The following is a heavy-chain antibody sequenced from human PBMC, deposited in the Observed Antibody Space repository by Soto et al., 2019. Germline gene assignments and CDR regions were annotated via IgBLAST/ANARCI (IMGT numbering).Heavy chain of an antibody. J-gene: IGHJ6*03. CDR2: ISWNSGSI. CDR3: AKDMVRGAFSYLDV. CDR1: GFTFDDYA. Sequence: PGGSLRLSCAASGFTFDDYAMHWVRQAPGKGLEWVSGISWNSGSIGYADSVKGRFTISRDNAKNSLYLQMNSLRAEDTALYYCAKDMVRGAFSYLDVWGKGTTVTVSS. D-gene: IGHD3-10*01. V-gene: IGHV3-9*01.